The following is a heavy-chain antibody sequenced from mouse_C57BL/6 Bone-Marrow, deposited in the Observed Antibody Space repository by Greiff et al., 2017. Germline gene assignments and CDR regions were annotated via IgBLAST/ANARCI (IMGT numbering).Heavy chain of an antibody. D-gene: IGHD1-1*01. CDR2: IWGGGST. Sequence: VKLMESGPGLVAPSQSLSISCTVSGFSLTSYGVDWVRQPPGKGLEWLGVIWGGGSTNYNSALMSRLSISKDNSKSQVFLKMNSLQTDDTAMYYCAIFTTVGAKGAMDYRGQGAPVPVSS. J-gene: IGHJ4*01. CDR3: AIFTTVGAKGAMDY. V-gene: IGHV2-9*01. CDR1: GFSLTSYG.